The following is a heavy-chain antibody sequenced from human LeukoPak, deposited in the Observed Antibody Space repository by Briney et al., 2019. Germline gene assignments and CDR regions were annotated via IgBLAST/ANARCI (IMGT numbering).Heavy chain of an antibody. D-gene: IGHD6-13*01. V-gene: IGHV3-53*01. CDR3: APLISSRKYFDY. CDR1: GFTVSSNY. J-gene: IGHJ4*02. Sequence: GGSLRLSCAASGFTVSSNYMSWVRQAPGKGLEWVSVIYSGGSTYYADSVKGRFTISRDSSKNTLYLQMNSLRAEDTAVYYCAPLISSRKYFDYWGQGTLVTVSS. CDR2: IYSGGST.